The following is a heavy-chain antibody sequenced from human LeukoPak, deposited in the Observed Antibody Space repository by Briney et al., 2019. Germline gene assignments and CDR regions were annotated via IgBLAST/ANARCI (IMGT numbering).Heavy chain of an antibody. V-gene: IGHV3-9*01. CDR3: ARLGIITAAGSNDY. Sequence: GGSLRLSCTASGFTFDDYAMHWVRQVPGKGLEWVSGISWNSANIGYADSVKGRFTISRDNAKNTLYLQMNSLRAEDAAVYYCARLGIITAAGSNDYWGQGTLVTVSS. J-gene: IGHJ4*02. CDR2: ISWNSANI. D-gene: IGHD6-13*01. CDR1: GFTFDDYA.